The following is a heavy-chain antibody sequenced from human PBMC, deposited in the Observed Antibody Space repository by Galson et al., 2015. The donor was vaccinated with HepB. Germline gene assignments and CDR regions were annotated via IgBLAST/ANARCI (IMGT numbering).Heavy chain of an antibody. J-gene: IGHJ3*02. CDR1: GYTFTSYA. V-gene: IGHV1-3*01. CDR3: ARDRGIVVVPAAPDAFDI. D-gene: IGHD2-2*01. Sequence: SVKVSCKASGYTFTSYAMHWVRQAPGQRLEWMGWINAGNGNTKYSQKFQGRVTITRDTSASTAYMELSSLRSEDTAVYYCARDRGIVVVPAAPDAFDIWGQGTMVTVSS. CDR2: INAGNGNT.